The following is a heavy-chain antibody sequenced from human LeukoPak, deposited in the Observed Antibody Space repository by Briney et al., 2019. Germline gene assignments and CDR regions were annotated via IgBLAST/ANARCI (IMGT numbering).Heavy chain of an antibody. J-gene: IGHJ5*02. CDR1: GFTFSSYS. CDR2: ISSSSSYI. V-gene: IGHV3-21*01. Sequence: GGSLRLSCAASGFTFSSYSMNWVRQAPGKGLEWVSSISSSSSYIYYADSVKGRFTISRDNAKNSLYLQMNSLRAEDTAVYYCASFRLYSSSSWPPWGQGILVTVSS. CDR3: ASFRLYSSSSWPP. D-gene: IGHD6-6*01.